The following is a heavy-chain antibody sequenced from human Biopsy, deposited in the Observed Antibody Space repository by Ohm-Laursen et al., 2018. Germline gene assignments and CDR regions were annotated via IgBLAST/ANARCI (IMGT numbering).Heavy chain of an antibody. Sequence: PSDTLSPTCTVSGGSISSYYWSWIRQPPGKGLQWIGYVYYTGSTDYNPSLQSRVTISVDTSKNHFSLRLRSVTPADTAIYYCAKDRGYYSDRTVPGYFDLWGRGTLVTVSS. CDR2: VYYTGST. V-gene: IGHV4-59*01. CDR3: AKDRGYYSDRTVPGYFDL. CDR1: GGSISSYY. D-gene: IGHD3-22*01. J-gene: IGHJ2*01.